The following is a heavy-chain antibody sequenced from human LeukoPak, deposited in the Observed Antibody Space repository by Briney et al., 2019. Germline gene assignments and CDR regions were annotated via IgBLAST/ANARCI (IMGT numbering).Heavy chain of an antibody. D-gene: IGHD1-1*01. J-gene: IGHJ4*02. V-gene: IGHV4-59*01. CDR2: VYYSGST. CDR1: GDSMSNYY. CDR3: ARDRQLERRGLDY. Sequence: PSETLSLTCTVSGDSMSNYYWSWIRPPPGKGLEWIGFVYYSGSTNYNPSLKSRVTISIDTSKNQFSLKLSSVTPADTAVYYCARDRQLERRGLDYWGQGALVTVSS.